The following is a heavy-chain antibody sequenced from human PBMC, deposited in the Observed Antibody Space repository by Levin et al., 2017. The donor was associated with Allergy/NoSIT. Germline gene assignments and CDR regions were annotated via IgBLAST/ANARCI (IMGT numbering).Heavy chain of an antibody. J-gene: IGHJ4*02. V-gene: IGHV3-23*01. CDR3: AKDPHDSSGYGPYYFDN. CDR2: ISSSGGST. D-gene: IGHD3-22*01. CDR1: GFTFGTYA. Sequence: GGSLRLSCAASGFTFGTYAMTWVRQAPGKGLEWVSAISSSGGSTYHADSVKGRFTISRDNSKNTLYLQMNSLRAEDTAVYYCAKDPHDSSGYGPYYFDNWGQGTLVTVSS.